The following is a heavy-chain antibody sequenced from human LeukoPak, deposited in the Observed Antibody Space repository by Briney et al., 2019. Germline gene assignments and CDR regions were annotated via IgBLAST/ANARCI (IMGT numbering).Heavy chain of an antibody. CDR2: IYYSGST. Sequence: SETLSLTCTVSGGSISSYYWSWIRQPPGKGLEWIGYIYYSGSTNYNPSLKSRVTISVDTSKNQFSLKLSSVTAADTAVYYCARVGWARYYGSGSYNFWFDPWGQGTLVTVSP. CDR1: GGSISSYY. CDR3: ARVGWARYYGSGSYNFWFDP. D-gene: IGHD3-10*01. V-gene: IGHV4-59*01. J-gene: IGHJ5*02.